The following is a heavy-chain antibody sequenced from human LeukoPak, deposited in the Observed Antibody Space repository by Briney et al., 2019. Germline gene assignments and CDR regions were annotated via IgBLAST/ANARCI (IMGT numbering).Heavy chain of an antibody. CDR1: GLGFRSNS. J-gene: IGHJ4*02. CDR3: PKQSYASGWNPFDY. D-gene: IGHD6-19*01. CDR2: VSGGGVTT. Sequence: PESTLRLSVEDRGLGFRSNSRSWVRQAPRKGLEWVSTVSGGGVTTYYADSAKGRFTISRDNSKNTLYLQMNSLTAEDTAVYYCPKQSYASGWNPFDYWGQGILVTVSS. V-gene: IGHV3-23*01.